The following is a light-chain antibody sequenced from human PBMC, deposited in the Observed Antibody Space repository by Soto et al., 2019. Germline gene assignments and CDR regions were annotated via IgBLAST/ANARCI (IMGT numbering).Light chain of an antibody. CDR1: QSVSSSY. Sequence: EVVLTQSPGTLSLSPGERATLSCRASQSVSSSYLAWYQQKPGQTPRLLIYGASNRATGIPDRFSGSGSGTDFTLTISRLEPEDFAVYYCLQYATSPFTFGPGTKVDIK. V-gene: IGKV3-20*01. CDR2: GAS. CDR3: LQYATSPFT. J-gene: IGKJ3*01.